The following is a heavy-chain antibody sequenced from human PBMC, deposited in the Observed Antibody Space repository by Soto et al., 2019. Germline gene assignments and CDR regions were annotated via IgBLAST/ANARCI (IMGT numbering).Heavy chain of an antibody. D-gene: IGHD6-13*01. Sequence: SETLSLTCAVSGGSISSDGYSWSWIRQPPGKGLEWIGYIYHGGSTYYNPSLKSRVTISVDRSKNQFSLKLSSVTAADTAVYYCASSHAGAHITAAVHWGQGTLVTVSS. CDR3: ASSHAGAHITAAVH. V-gene: IGHV4-30-2*01. CDR1: GGSISSDGYS. J-gene: IGHJ4*02. CDR2: IYHGGST.